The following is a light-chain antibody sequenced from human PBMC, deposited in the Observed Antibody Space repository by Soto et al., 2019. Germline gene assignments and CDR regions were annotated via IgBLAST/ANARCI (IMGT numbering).Light chain of an antibody. V-gene: IGLV1-44*01. CDR1: SSNMGSNT. CDR2: NDN. Sequence: QSVLTQPPSASGTPGRGFAFSGSGSSSNMGSNTVNWYQHLPGTAPKLLIYNDNQRPSGVPDRFFGSKSGTSASLAITGLQSEDEADYYCAAWDGSLNHILFGGGTKLTVL. J-gene: IGLJ2*01. CDR3: AAWDGSLNHIL.